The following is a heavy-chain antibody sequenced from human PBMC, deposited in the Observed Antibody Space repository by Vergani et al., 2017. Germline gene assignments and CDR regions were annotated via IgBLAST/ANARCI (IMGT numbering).Heavy chain of an antibody. CDR2: ISSSSSYI. Sequence: EVQLVESGGGLVKPGGSLRLSCAASGFTFSSYSMNWVRQAPGKGLEWVSSISSSSSYIYYADSVKGRFTISRDNAKNSLYLQMNSLRAEDTAVYYCARDGWGYGLPYYYYYGMDVWGQGTTVTVSS. CDR3: ARDGWGYGLPYYYYYGMDV. V-gene: IGHV3-21*01. J-gene: IGHJ6*02. CDR1: GFTFSSYS. D-gene: IGHD5-18*01.